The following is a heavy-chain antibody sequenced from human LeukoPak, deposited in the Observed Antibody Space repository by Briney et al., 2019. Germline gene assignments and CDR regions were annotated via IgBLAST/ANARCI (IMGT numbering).Heavy chain of an antibody. CDR2: IKEDGSEK. V-gene: IGHV3-7*03. CDR1: GFTFSSYW. Sequence: GGSLRLSCVASGFTFSSYWMSWVRQAPGKGLEWVANIKEDGSEKDYLDSVKGRFTISRDNAKNSVYLQISSLRADDTAVYYCARDTRGSHFDYWGQGTLVTVSS. J-gene: IGHJ4*02. CDR3: ARDTRGSHFDY. D-gene: IGHD6-13*01.